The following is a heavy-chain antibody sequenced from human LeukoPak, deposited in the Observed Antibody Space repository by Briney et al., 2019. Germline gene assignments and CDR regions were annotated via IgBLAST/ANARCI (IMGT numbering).Heavy chain of an antibody. CDR1: GFTFSNYA. V-gene: IGHV3-23*01. CDR3: AKAKPTGETNSRGWYYFDY. J-gene: IGHJ4*02. Sequence: QSGGSLRLSCAASGFTFSNYAMGWVRQAPGKGLEWVSVISGGGDNTYYADSVKGRFTISRDKSMNTLYLQMSSLRAEDTALYYCAKAKPTGETNSRGWYYFDYWGQGTLVTVSS. D-gene: IGHD6-19*01. CDR2: ISGGGDNT.